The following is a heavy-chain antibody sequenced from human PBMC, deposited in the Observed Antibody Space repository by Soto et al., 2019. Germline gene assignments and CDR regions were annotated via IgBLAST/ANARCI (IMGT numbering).Heavy chain of an antibody. CDR1: GGSMSSSNW. J-gene: IGHJ4*02. CDR3: ARQHYYDSSGYYTWN. V-gene: IGHV4-39*01. CDR2: VHYSGST. Sequence: SETLSLTCTVSGGSMSSSNWWNWVRWPPGKGLEWIATVHYSGSTYYPPSLKNRVTISADTSNNQFSLRLNSVTAADTAVYYCARQHYYDSSGYYTWNWGQGTLVTVSS. D-gene: IGHD3-22*01.